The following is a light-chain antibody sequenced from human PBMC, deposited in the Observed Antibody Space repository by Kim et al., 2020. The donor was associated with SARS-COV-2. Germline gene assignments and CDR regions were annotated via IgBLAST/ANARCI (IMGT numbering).Light chain of an antibody. CDR3: QQYKNWPYT. CDR1: QSVSSN. Sequence: SPGETATLSCRASQSVSSNLAWYQQQPGQAPRLLIYGTSTRATGIPARFSGSGSGTEFTLTISSLQSEDFAIYYCQQYKNWPYTFGQGTKLEIK. CDR2: GTS. V-gene: IGKV3-15*01. J-gene: IGKJ2*01.